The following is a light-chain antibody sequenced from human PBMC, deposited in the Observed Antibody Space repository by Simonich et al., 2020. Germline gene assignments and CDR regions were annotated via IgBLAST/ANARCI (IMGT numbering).Light chain of an antibody. Sequence: EIVMTQSPATLSVSPGERATLSCRASQSVSSNLAWYQQKPGQAPRLLIYGASTRATCIPARCSGSGSGTEFTLTISSLQSEDFAVYYCQQRSNWPPIFTFGPGTKVDIK. CDR3: QQRSNWPPIFT. J-gene: IGKJ3*01. V-gene: IGKV3-15*01. CDR1: QSVSSN. CDR2: GAS.